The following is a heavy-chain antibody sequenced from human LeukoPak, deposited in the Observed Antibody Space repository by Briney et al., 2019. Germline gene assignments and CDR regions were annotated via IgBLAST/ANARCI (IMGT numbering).Heavy chain of an antibody. CDR3: ARDGDDGYSYGHRVYFDY. V-gene: IGHV6-1*01. Sequence: SQTLSLTCAISGDSVSSNSAAWNWIRQSPSRGLEWLGRTYYRSKWYNDYAVSVKSRITINPDTSKNQFSLQLNSVTPEDTAVYYCARDGDDGYSYGHRVYFDYWGQGTLVTVSS. CDR1: GDSVSSNSAA. J-gene: IGHJ4*02. D-gene: IGHD5-18*01. CDR2: TYYRSKWYN.